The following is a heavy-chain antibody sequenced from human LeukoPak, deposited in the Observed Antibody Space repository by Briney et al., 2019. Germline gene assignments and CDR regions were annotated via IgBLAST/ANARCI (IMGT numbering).Heavy chain of an antibody. CDR2: INHSGST. CDR3: ARGRIMITFGGVSVKGPLYFDY. Sequence: SETLSLTCAVYGGSFSGYYWSWIRQPPGKGLEWIEEINHSGSTNYNPSLKSRVTISVDTSKNQFSLKLSSVTAADTAVYYCARGRIMITFGGVSVKGPLYFDYWGQGTLVTVSS. J-gene: IGHJ4*02. V-gene: IGHV4-34*01. CDR1: GGSFSGYY. D-gene: IGHD3-16*01.